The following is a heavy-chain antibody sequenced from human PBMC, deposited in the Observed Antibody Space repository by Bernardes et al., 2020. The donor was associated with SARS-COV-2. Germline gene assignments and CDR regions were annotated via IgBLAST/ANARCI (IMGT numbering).Heavy chain of an antibody. Sequence: GGSLRLSCAASGFSVSAYWMPWVLQAPGEGLVWVSRINEHGTVINYADSVKGRFTISRDIADNTLYLQMNSLRAEGTAVYYCAREFGGNADYLGQGTLVTVSS. J-gene: IGHJ4*02. V-gene: IGHV3-74*01. CDR2: INEHGTVI. CDR3: AREFGGNADY. CDR1: GFSVSAYW. D-gene: IGHD2-15*01.